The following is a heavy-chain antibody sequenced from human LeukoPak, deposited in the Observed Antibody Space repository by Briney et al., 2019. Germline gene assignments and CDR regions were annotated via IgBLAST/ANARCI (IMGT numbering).Heavy chain of an antibody. Sequence: GGSLRLSCAASGFTFSGSAMHWVRQASGKGLEWVGRIRSKANSYATAYAASVKGRFTISRDDSKNTAYLQMNSLKTEDTAVYYCTSRIELWELLGLGDYYMDVWGKGTTVTVSS. J-gene: IGHJ6*03. CDR3: TSRIELWELLGLGDYYMDV. V-gene: IGHV3-73*01. CDR1: GFTFSGSA. D-gene: IGHD1-26*01. CDR2: IRSKANSYAT.